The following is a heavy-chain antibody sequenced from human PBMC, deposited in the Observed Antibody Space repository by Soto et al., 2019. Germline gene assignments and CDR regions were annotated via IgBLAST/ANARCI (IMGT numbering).Heavy chain of an antibody. CDR1: GGSFSGYY. J-gene: IGHJ5*02. Sequence: PSETLSLTCAVYGGSFSGYYWSWIRQPPGKGLEWIGEINHSGSTNYNPSLKSRVTISVDRSKNQFSLKLSSVTAADTAVYYCARVAYCGGDCYRGFDPWGQGTLVTVSS. CDR2: INHSGST. D-gene: IGHD2-21*02. V-gene: IGHV4-34*01. CDR3: ARVAYCGGDCYRGFDP.